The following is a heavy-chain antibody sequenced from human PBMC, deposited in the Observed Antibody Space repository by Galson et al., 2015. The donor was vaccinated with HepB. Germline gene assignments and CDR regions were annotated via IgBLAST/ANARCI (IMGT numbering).Heavy chain of an antibody. J-gene: IGHJ4*02. CDR3: ARDRGVTTPGDY. CDR2: INPTGGST. CDR1: GYTFSRYY. V-gene: IGHV1-46*01. Sequence: SVKVSCKASGYTFSRYYMHWVRQAPGQGVEWMGIINPTGGSTSYAQKFQGRVTMTRDTSTSTFYMDLSSLRSEDTAVYYCARDRGVTTPGDYWGLGTLVTVSS. D-gene: IGHD4-11*01.